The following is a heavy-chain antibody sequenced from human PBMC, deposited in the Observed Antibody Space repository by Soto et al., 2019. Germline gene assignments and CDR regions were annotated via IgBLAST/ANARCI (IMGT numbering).Heavy chain of an antibody. CDR3: ARSGSVRYFYYGLDV. CDR2: ISSYNGDT. D-gene: IGHD3-10*01. Sequence: QVQLVQSGPELKKPGASVKVSCKASGYTFSTSGISGVRQAPGQGLEWMGWISSYNGDTNYAQKFQGRVTMTTDTSTTTAYMELRRLRADETAGYYWARSGSVRYFYYGLDVWGQGATVTVSS. J-gene: IGHJ6*02. V-gene: IGHV1-18*01. CDR1: GYTFSTSG.